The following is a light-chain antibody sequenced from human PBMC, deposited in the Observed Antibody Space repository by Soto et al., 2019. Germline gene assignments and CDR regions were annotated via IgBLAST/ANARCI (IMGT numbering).Light chain of an antibody. CDR1: KXDIGVYDF. J-gene: IGLJ1*01. CDR2: EVV. Sequence: QSVLTQPHSASGSPGQSVTISCTGTKXDIGVYDFVSWYQHHPGKAPRLIIYEVVQRPSGVPDRFSGSKSGNTASLTVSGLQAADEADYFCKSYAGSNTYVLGSGTKV. V-gene: IGLV2-8*01. CDR3: KSYAGSNTYV.